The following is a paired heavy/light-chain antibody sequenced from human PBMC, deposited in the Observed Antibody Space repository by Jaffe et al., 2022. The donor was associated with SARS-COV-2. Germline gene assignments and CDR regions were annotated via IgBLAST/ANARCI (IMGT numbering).Light chain of an antibody. Sequence: EIVMTQSPATLSVSPGERATLSCRASQSVSSNLAWYQQKPGQAPRLLIYGASTRATGIPPRFSGSGSGTEFTLTISSLQSEDFAAYYCQQYDNWPRTFGGGTKVEIK. CDR2: GAS. V-gene: IGKV3-15*01. CDR1: QSVSSN. CDR3: QQYDNWPRT. J-gene: IGKJ4*01.
Heavy chain of an antibody. V-gene: IGHV3-23*04. D-gene: IGHD6-13*01. Sequence: QLVESGGDLVQPGGSLRLSCAASGFMFSNYAMSWVRQAPGKGLEWVSSISGGGTGTYYADSVKGRLTISRDNSKNTLYLQMNSLRAEDTAVYYCAKRSGLIAAEVYYFDYWGQGTLVTVSS. CDR3: AKRSGLIAAEVYYFDY. CDR2: ISGGGTGT. CDR1: GFMFSNYA. J-gene: IGHJ4*02.